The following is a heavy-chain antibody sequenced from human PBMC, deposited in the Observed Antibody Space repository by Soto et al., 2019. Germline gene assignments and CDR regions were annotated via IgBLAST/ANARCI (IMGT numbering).Heavy chain of an antibody. CDR2: IYWDDDK. CDR3: AHRVLRTVFGLVTTTAIYFDF. J-gene: IGHJ4*02. D-gene: IGHD3-3*01. CDR1: GFSLTTSGVG. V-gene: IGHV2-5*02. Sequence: QITLNESGPTVVRPTETLTLTCRFSGFSLTTSGVGVGWIRQSPGKAPEWLAPIYWDDDKRSSASLKGRLTITKDTSKNQVVLTVSDLDPTDTATYYCAHRVLRTVFGLVTTTAIYFDFWGQGTPVAVSS.